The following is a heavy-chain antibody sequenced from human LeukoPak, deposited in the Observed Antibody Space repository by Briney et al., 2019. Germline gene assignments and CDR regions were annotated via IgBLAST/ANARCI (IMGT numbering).Heavy chain of an antibody. V-gene: IGHV4-59*01. CDR3: ARDTTSLGATTSGAFDI. Sequence: SETLSLTCTVSGGSISSYYWSWIRQPPGKGLEWIGYIYYSGSTNYNPSLKSRVTISVDTSKNQFSLKLSSVTAADTAVYYCARDTTSLGATTSGAFDIWGQGTMVTVSS. CDR2: IYYSGST. J-gene: IGHJ3*02. CDR1: GGSISSYY. D-gene: IGHD1-26*01.